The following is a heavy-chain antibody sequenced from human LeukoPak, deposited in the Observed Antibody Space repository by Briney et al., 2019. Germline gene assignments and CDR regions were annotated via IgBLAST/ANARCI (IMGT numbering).Heavy chain of an antibody. D-gene: IGHD1-26*01. J-gene: IGHJ4*02. V-gene: IGHV4-39*07. CDR3: ASPRARGGSYPFDY. Sequence: SETLSLTCTVSGGSISSSSYYWGWIRQPPGKGLEWIGSIYYSGSTYYNPSLKSRVTISVDTSKNQFSLKLSSVTAAGTAVYYCASPRARGGSYPFDYWGQGTLVTVSS. CDR1: GGSISSSSYY. CDR2: IYYSGST.